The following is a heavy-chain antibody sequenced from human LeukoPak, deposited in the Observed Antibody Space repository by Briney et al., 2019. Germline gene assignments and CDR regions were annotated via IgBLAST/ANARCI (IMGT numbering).Heavy chain of an antibody. CDR3: AKDRAVATKPYYFDY. Sequence: GGSLRLSYTASGFTFSTYAMSRVRQAPGKGLEWVAAIGGGGNNTYYADSVKGRFTISRDNSKNTLYLQMNSLRAEDTAVYYCAKDRAVATKPYYFDYWGQGTLVTVSS. V-gene: IGHV3-23*01. D-gene: IGHD6-19*01. CDR2: IGGGGNNT. CDR1: GFTFSTYA. J-gene: IGHJ4*02.